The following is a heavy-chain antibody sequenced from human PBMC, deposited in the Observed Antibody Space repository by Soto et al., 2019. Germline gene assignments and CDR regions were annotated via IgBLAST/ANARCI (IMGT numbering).Heavy chain of an antibody. V-gene: IGHV1-3*01. J-gene: IGHJ4*02. D-gene: IGHD1-26*01. CDR3: ARGLYSGSYYPLDY. CDR2: INAGNGNT. Sequence: ASVKVSCKASGYTFTSYAMHWVRQAPGQRREWMGWINAGNGNTKYSQKFRGRVTITRDTSASTAYMELSSLRSEDTAVYYCARGLYSGSYYPLDYWRQATVLAASS. CDR1: GYTFTSYA.